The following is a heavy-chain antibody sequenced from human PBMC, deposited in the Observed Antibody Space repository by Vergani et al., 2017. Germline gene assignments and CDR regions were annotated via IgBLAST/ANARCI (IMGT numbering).Heavy chain of an antibody. D-gene: IGHD3-9*01. CDR3: ASGGDILTGYYGGWYFDL. Sequence: QVQLQESGPGLVKPSQTLSLTCTVSGGSISSGGYYWSWIRQHPGKGLEWIGYIYYSGSTYYNPSLKSRVTISVDTSKNQLSLKLSSVTAADAAVYYCASGGDILTGYYGGWYFDLWGRGTLVTVSS. J-gene: IGHJ2*01. CDR2: IYYSGST. CDR1: GGSISSGGYY. V-gene: IGHV4-31*03.